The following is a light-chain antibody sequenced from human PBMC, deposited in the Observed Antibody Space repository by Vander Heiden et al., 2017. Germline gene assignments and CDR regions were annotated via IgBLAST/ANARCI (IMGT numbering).Light chain of an antibody. V-gene: IGLV10-54*04. J-gene: IGLJ2*01. CDR2: IYN. CDR3: SAWDTSLSVVL. CDR1: SNNVGYQG. Sequence: AGLTQPPSVSKGLGQTATLTCTGNSNNVGYQGEAWVQQHRGHPPKLLSNIYNNRPSGVPERFSASRSGNTASLTITGLQPEDEADYYCSAWDTSLSVVLFGGGTKLTVL.